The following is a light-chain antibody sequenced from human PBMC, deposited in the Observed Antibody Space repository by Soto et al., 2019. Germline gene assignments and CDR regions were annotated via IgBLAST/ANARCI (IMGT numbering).Light chain of an antibody. Sequence: EIVLTQSRCTLSLSPGERPTLCCRASQSVSYYLAWYQQKPGQAPRLLLYGASTRATGIPVRFSGSGFGTEFTLTISSLKSEDFAVYYCQQYKNWPLFGQGTRLEIK. V-gene: IGKV3-15*01. CDR1: QSVSYY. CDR2: GAS. CDR3: QQYKNWPL. J-gene: IGKJ5*01.